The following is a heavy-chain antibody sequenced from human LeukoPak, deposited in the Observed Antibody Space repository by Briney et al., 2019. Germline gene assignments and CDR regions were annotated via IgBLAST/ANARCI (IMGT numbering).Heavy chain of an antibody. V-gene: IGHV4-31*03. D-gene: IGHD4-11*01. Sequence: PSQTLSLTCTVSGGSISSGGYYWSWIRQRPGKGLEWIGYIYYSGSTYYNPSLKSRVTISVDTSKNQFSLKLSSVTAADTAVYYCARYYSSSPSYYFDYWGQGTLVTVSS. CDR1: GGSISSGGYY. J-gene: IGHJ4*02. CDR3: ARYYSSSPSYYFDY. CDR2: IYYSGST.